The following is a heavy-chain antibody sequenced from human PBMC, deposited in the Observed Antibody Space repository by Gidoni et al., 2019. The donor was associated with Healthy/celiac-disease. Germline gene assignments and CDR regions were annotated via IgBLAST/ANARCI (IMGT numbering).Heavy chain of an antibody. V-gene: IGHV1-18*01. D-gene: IGHD3-22*01. CDR2: ISAYNGNT. CDR3: ARGDYYDTPREKSGFDY. J-gene: IGHJ4*02. Sequence: QVQLVQSGAEVKKPGPSVKVSCKASGYTFTSYGISWVRQAPGQGLEWMGWISAYNGNTNYAQKLQGRVTMTTDTSTSTAYMELRSLRSDDTAVYYCARGDYYDTPREKSGFDYWGQGTLVTVSS. CDR1: GYTFTSYG.